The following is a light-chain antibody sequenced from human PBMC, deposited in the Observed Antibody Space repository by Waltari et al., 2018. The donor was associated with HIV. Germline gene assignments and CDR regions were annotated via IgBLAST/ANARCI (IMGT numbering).Light chain of an antibody. Sequence: QSVLAQPPSVSAAPGQRVTISCSGSSSNIGYYAVNWYQEIPGKAPQLLIYHDDLKPTGVSDRFSSSKSGTSASLAISDLQFDDAGIYYCAGWDDSLNGGVFGGGTKLTVL. V-gene: IGLV1-36*01. J-gene: IGLJ3*02. CDR2: HDD. CDR3: AGWDDSLNGGV. CDR1: SSNIGYYA.